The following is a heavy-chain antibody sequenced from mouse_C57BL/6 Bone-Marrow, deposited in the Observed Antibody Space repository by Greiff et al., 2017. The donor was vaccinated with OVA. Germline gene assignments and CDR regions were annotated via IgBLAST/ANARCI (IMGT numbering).Heavy chain of an antibody. V-gene: IGHV1-50*01. D-gene: IGHD1-1*01. J-gene: IGHJ3*01. CDR1: GYTFTSYW. CDR3: AREGSPYGSSSAWFAY. Sequence: VQLQQPGAELVKPGASVKLSCKASGYTFTSYWMQWVKQRPGQGLEWIGEIDPSDSYTNYNQKFKGKATLTVDTSSSTAYMQLSSLTSEDSAVYDCAREGSPYGSSSAWFAYWGQGTLVTVSA. CDR2: IDPSDSYT.